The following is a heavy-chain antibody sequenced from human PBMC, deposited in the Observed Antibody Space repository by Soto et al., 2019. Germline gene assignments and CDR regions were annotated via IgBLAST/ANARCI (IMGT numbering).Heavy chain of an antibody. CDR3: AHSHIVVVPAATFDY. V-gene: IGHV2-5*02. CDR1: GFSLSTSGVG. CDR2: IYWDDDK. Sequence: QITLKESGPTLVKPTQTLTLTCTFSGFSLSTSGVGVGWIRQPPGKALEWLALIYWDDDKRYSPSLKSRLTITNDTSKNQVVLTMTNMDPVDTATYYCAHSHIVVVPAATFDYWGQGTLVTVSS. J-gene: IGHJ4*02. D-gene: IGHD2-2*01.